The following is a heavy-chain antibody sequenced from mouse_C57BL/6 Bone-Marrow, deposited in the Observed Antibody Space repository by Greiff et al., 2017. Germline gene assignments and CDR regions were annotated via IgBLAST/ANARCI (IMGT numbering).Heavy chain of an antibody. Sequence: QVQLQQSGAELVRPGASVTLSCKASGYTFTDYEMRWVKQTPAHGLEWIGAIDPETGGTAYNQKFKGKAILTADKSSCTAYMGLRSLTSEDSAVYYCTSNGDYWGQGTTLTVSS. J-gene: IGHJ2*01. CDR2: IDPETGGT. CDR1: GYTFTDYE. CDR3: TSNGDY. V-gene: IGHV1-15*01.